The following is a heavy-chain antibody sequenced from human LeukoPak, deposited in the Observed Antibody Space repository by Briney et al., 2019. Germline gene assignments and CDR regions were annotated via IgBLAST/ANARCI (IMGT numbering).Heavy chain of an antibody. CDR3: ARDNWVDC. CDR1: GLTFSKYS. J-gene: IGHJ5*01. V-gene: IGHV3-48*04. Sequence: GGSLRLSCAASGLTFSKYSMTWVRQAPGKGLEWVSFIDTSSTTMYYTDSVKGRFTISRDNAKNSLYLQMNSLKVEDTAIYYCARDNWVDCWGQGTLVTVSS. CDR2: IDTSSTTM.